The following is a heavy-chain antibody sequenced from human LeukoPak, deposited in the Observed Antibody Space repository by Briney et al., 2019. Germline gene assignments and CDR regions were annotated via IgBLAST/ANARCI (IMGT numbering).Heavy chain of an antibody. J-gene: IGHJ4*02. V-gene: IGHV3-9*01. CDR1: GFTFDDYA. CDR3: AKAGRYCSGGSCYFRNYFDY. D-gene: IGHD2-15*01. Sequence: GGSLRLSCAASGFTFDDYAMHWVRQAPGKGPEWVSGISWNSGSIGYADSVKGRFTISRDNAKNSLYLQMSSLRAEDTALYYCAKAGRYCSGGSCYFRNYFDYWGQGTLVTVSS. CDR2: ISWNSGSI.